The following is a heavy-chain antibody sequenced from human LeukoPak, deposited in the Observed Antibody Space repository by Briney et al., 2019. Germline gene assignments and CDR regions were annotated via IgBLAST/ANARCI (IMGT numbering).Heavy chain of an antibody. D-gene: IGHD3-16*01. CDR3: ARTITSLNYYYMDV. CDR1: GYTFTSYY. V-gene: IGHV1-46*01. J-gene: IGHJ6*03. CDR2: INPSGGST. Sequence: GASVKVSXKASGYTFTSYYMHWMRQAHGQGLEWMGIINPSGGSTSYAQKFQGRVTMTRDTSTSTVYMELSSLRSEDTAVYYCARTITSLNYYYMDVWGKGTTVTVSS.